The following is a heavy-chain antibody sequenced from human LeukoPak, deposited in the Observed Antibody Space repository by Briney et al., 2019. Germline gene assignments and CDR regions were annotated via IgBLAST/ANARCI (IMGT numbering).Heavy chain of an antibody. Sequence: AGGSLRLSCAASGFTFSSYAMSWVRQAPGKGLEWVSAISGSGGATYYADSVKGRFTISRDNSKNTLYLQMNSLRAEDTAVYYCAKNRRSPEYYFDYWGQGTLATVSS. CDR3: AKNRRSPEYYFDY. CDR1: GFTFSSYA. D-gene: IGHD6-13*01. CDR2: ISGSGGAT. J-gene: IGHJ4*02. V-gene: IGHV3-23*01.